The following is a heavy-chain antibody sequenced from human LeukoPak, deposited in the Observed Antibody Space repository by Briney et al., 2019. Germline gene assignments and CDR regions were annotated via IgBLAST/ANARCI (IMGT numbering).Heavy chain of an antibody. CDR3: VRAMDV. J-gene: IGHJ6*02. V-gene: IGHV3-7*03. CDR2: IKQDGSEK. Sequence: GGSLRLSCAASGFTFSNYWINWVRQAPGKGLEWVANIKQDGSEKYYVDSVKGRFIISRDNAKSSLYLQMNSLRAEDTAVYYCVRAMDVWGQGTTVTVSS. CDR1: GFTFSNYW.